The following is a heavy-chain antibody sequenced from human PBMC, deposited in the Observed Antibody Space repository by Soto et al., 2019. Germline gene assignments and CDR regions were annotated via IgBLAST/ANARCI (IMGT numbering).Heavy chain of an antibody. V-gene: IGHV3-21*01. Sequence: GGSLRLSCAASGFTFSSYSMNWVRQAPGKGLEWVSSISSSSSYIYYADSVKGRFTISRDNAKNSLYLQMNSLRAEDTAVYYCARDYCTNGVCLGYYYYGMDVWGQGTTVTVSS. J-gene: IGHJ6*02. D-gene: IGHD2-8*01. CDR2: ISSSSSYI. CDR1: GFTFSSYS. CDR3: ARDYCTNGVCLGYYYYGMDV.